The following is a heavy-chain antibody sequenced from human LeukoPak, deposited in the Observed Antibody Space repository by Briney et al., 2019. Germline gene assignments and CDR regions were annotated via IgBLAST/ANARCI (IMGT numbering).Heavy chain of an antibody. CDR1: GFTLSIYG. V-gene: IGHV3-30*18. CDR3: AKDLNYYGSGIRSSIDY. CDR2: ISYDGSNK. D-gene: IGHD3-10*01. Sequence: PGRSLRLSCAASGFTLSIYGMHWVRQAPGKGLEGVAVISYDGSNKYYADSVKGRFTISRDNSKNTLYLQMNSLRAEDTAVYYCAKDLNYYGSGIRSSIDYWGQGTLVTVSS. J-gene: IGHJ4*02.